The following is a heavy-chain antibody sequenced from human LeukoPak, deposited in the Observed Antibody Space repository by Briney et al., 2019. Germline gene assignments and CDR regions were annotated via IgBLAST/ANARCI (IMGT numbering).Heavy chain of an antibody. J-gene: IGHJ6*02. Sequence: GGSLRLSCAASGFTVSSNYMSWVRQAPEKGLEWVSVIYSGGSTYYADSVKGRFTISRDNSKNTLYLQMNSLSAEDTAVYYCASSAGYCSGGSCAGGMDVWGQGTTVTVSS. CDR3: ASSAGYCSGGSCAGGMDV. V-gene: IGHV3-66*02. CDR1: GFTVSSNY. CDR2: IYSGGST. D-gene: IGHD2-15*01.